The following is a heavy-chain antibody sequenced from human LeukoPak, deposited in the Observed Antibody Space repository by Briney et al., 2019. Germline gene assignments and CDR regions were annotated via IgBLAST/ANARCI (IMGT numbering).Heavy chain of an antibody. CDR3: ARSTLHYCSGGSCYRPSWFDP. D-gene: IGHD2-15*01. CDR1: GGSISSGGYS. J-gene: IGHJ5*02. V-gene: IGHV4-30-2*01. Sequence: SETLSLTCAVSGGSISSGGYSWSWIRQPPGKGLEWIGYIYHSGSTYYNPSLMSRVTISVDRSKNQFSLKLSSVTAADTAVYYCARSTLHYCSGGSCYRPSWFDPWGQGTLVTVSS. CDR2: IYHSGST.